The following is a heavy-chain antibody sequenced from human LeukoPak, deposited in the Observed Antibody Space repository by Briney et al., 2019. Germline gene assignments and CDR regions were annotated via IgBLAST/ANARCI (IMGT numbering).Heavy chain of an antibody. J-gene: IGHJ4*02. CDR2: IGGSDGIT. V-gene: IGHV3-23*01. CDR3: ARSPNYGSGRYYFDY. CDR1: GFTFSSYV. Sequence: GGSLRLSCEVSGFTFSSYVMSWVRQAPGKGPEWVAYIGGSDGITSYADSVKGRFTISRDNSKNTVYLEMNSLRAEGTAVYYCARSPNYGSGRYYFDYWGQGTLVTVSS. D-gene: IGHD3-10*01.